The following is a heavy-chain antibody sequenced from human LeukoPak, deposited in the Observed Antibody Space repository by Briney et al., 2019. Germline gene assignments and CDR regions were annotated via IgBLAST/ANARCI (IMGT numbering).Heavy chain of an antibody. CDR1: GGSISSYY. Sequence: SETLSLTCTVSGGSISSYYWSWIRQPPGKGLEWIGYIYYSGSTNYNPSLKSRVTISVDTSKNQFSLKLSSVTAADTAVYYCARDHGGYYDSSGGLDPWGQGTLVTVSS. D-gene: IGHD3-22*01. CDR3: ARDHGGYYDSSGGLDP. CDR2: IYYSGST. J-gene: IGHJ5*02. V-gene: IGHV4-59*01.